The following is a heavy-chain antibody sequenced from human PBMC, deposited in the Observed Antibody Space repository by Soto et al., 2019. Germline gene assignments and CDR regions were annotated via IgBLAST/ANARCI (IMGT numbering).Heavy chain of an antibody. CDR1: GFPFSAYN. J-gene: IGHJ4*02. CDR3: SRSPEVGVRGAY. Sequence: GGSLRLSCTGSGFPFSAYNINWVRQAPGKGLEWVSSITVGSSHVYQPNSMKGRFTISRDDAKNSVYLQIDSLRDEDTALYYCSRSPEVGVRGAYWGQGTLVTVSS. CDR2: ITVGSSHV. V-gene: IGHV3-21*01. D-gene: IGHD3-16*01.